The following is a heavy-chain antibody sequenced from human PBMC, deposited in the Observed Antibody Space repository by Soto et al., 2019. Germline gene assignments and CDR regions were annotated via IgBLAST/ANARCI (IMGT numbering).Heavy chain of an antibody. CDR1: AFTFTSYA. D-gene: IGHD6-6*01. Sequence: GVSLRLSCAASAFTFTSYAMRWVRQAPGKGLEWVSAISGSGGSTYYAESVKGRFTISRDNSKNTLYLQMNSLRAEDTVVYYCAKVFTSAAARYFDYWGQGTLVPVSS. J-gene: IGHJ4*02. CDR2: ISGSGGST. CDR3: AKVFTSAAARYFDY. V-gene: IGHV3-23*01.